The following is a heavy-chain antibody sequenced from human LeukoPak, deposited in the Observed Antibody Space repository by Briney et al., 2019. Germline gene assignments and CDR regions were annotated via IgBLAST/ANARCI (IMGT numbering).Heavy chain of an antibody. Sequence: SETLSLTCTVSGDSIITNHWWSCVRQPPGKGLEWLGEIYHSGNTNYNPSLKSRVIVSVDRSKNQFSLNLNSVTAADTAVYYCASARWDYWGQGILVTVSS. V-gene: IGHV4-4*02. J-gene: IGHJ4*02. CDR3: ASARWDY. CDR2: IYHSGNT. D-gene: IGHD5-24*01. CDR1: GDSIITNHW.